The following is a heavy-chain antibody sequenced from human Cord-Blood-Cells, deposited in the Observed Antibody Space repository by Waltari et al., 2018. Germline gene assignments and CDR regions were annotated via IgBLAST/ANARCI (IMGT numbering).Heavy chain of an antibody. J-gene: IGHJ3*02. CDR3: ARLIIAAAGDAFDI. V-gene: IGHV4-59*08. Sequence: QVQLQESGPGLVKPSETLSLTCTCPGGSISSYCWSWIRQPPGKGLEWIGYIYYSGSTNYNPSLKSRVTISVDTSKNQFSLKLSSVTAADTAVYYCARLIIAAAGDAFDIWGQGTMVTVSS. D-gene: IGHD6-13*01. CDR1: GGSISSYC. CDR2: IYYSGST.